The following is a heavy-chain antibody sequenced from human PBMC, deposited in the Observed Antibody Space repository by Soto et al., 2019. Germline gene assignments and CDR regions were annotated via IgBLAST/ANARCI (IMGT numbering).Heavy chain of an antibody. CDR3: ARDKDRQQLGGNYYYILDV. J-gene: IGHJ6*02. CDR1: GGTFSTSA. Sequence: QVQLMQSGAEVKKPGSSVKVSCKASGGTFSTSAISWVRQAPGEGLEWVGGIMPIFATPDYAQKFQGRVTLSADXSXAXADXELTSLTTDDTAVYYCARDKDRQQLGGNYYYILDVWGQGTAITVSS. D-gene: IGHD3-3*02. V-gene: IGHV1-69*12. CDR2: IMPIFATP.